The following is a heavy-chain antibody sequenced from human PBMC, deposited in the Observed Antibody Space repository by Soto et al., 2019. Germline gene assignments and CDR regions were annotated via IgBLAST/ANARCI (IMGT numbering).Heavy chain of an antibody. V-gene: IGHV1-24*01. J-gene: IGHJ3*02. CDR2: FDPEDGET. Sequence: ASVKVSCKVSGYTLTELSMHWVRQAPGKGLEWMGGFDPEDGETIYAQKFQGRVTMTEDTSTDTAYMELSSLRSEDTAVYYRATDPLMSDAFDIWGQGTMVTVSS. CDR1: GYTLTELS. CDR3: ATDPLMSDAFDI.